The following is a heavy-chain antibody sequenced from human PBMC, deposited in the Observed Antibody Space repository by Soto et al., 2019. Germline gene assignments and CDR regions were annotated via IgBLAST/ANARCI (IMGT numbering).Heavy chain of an antibody. CDR3: ARGDLAAMAPFDY. V-gene: IGHV1-69*13. D-gene: IGHD5-18*01. CDR1: GGTFSSYA. J-gene: IGHJ4*02. CDR2: IIPIFGTA. Sequence: GASVKVSCKASGGTFSSYAISWVRQAPGQGLEWMGGIIPIFGTANYAQKFQGRVTITADESTSTAYMELSSLRSEDTAVYYCARGDLAAMAPFDYWGQGTLVTVSS.